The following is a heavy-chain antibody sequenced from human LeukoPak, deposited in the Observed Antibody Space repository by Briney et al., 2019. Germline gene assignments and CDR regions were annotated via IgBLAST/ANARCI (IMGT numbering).Heavy chain of an antibody. CDR3: ARDIIAGGRFDY. V-gene: IGHV4-59*01. CDR1: GDSISSYY. J-gene: IGHJ4*02. D-gene: IGHD2/OR15-2a*01. Sequence: PSETLSLTCTVSGDSISSYYWSWIRQPPGKGLEWIGYISYSGSTNYNPSLKSRVTISLDTPKNQFSLKLSFVTAADTAMYYCARDIIAGGRFDYWGQGTLVTVSS. CDR2: ISYSGST.